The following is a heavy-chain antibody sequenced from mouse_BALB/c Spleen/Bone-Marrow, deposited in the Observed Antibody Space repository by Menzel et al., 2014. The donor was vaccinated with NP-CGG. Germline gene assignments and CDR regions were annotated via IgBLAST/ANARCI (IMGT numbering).Heavy chain of an antibody. CDR3: ARHAYYDQTEVSFVY. V-gene: IGHV5-9-2*01. Sequence: EVKVEESGGGLVKSGGSLKLSCAASGFSFNSYGMSWVRQTPEKRLEWVATISGGGSYTFYPDSVKGRFTISRDNAKNNLCLQLSSLRSEDTALYYCARHAYYDQTEVSFVYWGQGTLVTVSA. J-gene: IGHJ3*01. D-gene: IGHD2-4*01. CDR1: GFSFNSYG. CDR2: ISGGGSYT.